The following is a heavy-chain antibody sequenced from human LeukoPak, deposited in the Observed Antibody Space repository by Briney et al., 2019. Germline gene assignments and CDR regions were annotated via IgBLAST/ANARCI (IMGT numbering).Heavy chain of an antibody. CDR3: ARVGSGYYYYMDV. D-gene: IGHD6-25*01. J-gene: IGHJ6*03. Sequence: PSETLSLTCTVSGDSISNYYWSWIRQPAGKGLEWIGYIYYSGSTNYNPSLKSRVTISVDTSKNQFSLKLSSVTAADTAVYYCARVGSGYYYYMDVWGKGTTVTVSS. CDR1: GDSISNYY. CDR2: IYYSGST. V-gene: IGHV4-59*01.